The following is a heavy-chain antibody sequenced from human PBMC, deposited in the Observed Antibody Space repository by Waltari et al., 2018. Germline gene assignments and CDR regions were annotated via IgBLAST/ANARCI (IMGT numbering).Heavy chain of an antibody. Sequence: QVQLVQSGAEVKKPGASVKVSCKASGYTFTGYYKHWVRQAPGQGLEWMGWISPNSGDTNYAQKFQGRVTMTRDTSISTVYMELSRLSSDDTAVYYCARERSGSYSGSYSEALDYRGQGTLVTVSS. D-gene: IGHD1-26*01. CDR3: ARERSGSYSGSYSEALDY. J-gene: IGHJ4*02. CDR1: GYTFTGYY. CDR2: ISPNSGDT. V-gene: IGHV1-2*02.